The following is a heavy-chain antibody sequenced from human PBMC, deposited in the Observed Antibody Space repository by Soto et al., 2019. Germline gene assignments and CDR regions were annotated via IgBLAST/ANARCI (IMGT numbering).Heavy chain of an antibody. V-gene: IGHV3-66*01. Sequence: GGSLRLSCAASGFTVSSNYMSWVRQAPGKGLEWVSVIYSGGSTYYADSVKGRFTISRNNAKNSLYLQMNSLRVEDTAVYYCARKDGDNVYYYGLDVWGQGTTVTVSS. CDR1: GFTVSSNY. CDR3: ARKDGDNVYYYGLDV. CDR2: IYSGGST. J-gene: IGHJ6*02. D-gene: IGHD4-17*01.